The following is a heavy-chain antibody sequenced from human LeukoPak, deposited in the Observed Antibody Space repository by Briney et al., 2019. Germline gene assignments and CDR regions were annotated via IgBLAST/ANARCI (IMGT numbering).Heavy chain of an antibody. CDR2: IHHSVGT. D-gene: IGHD4-11*01. CDR1: GGSISSGNL. J-gene: IGHJ4*02. Sequence: PSETLSLTCTVSGGSISSGNLWGWFRPPPGKGLEWIGEIHHSVGTNYNPSLKSRVAVSMDKSKNQFSLRVTSVTAADTAMYYCARKGPATIADYWGRGTLVTVSS. CDR3: ARKGPATIADY. V-gene: IGHV4-4*02.